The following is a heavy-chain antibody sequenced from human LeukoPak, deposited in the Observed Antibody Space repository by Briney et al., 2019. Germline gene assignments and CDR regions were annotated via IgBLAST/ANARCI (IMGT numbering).Heavy chain of an antibody. CDR3: AKRRIGGDPKLDYFDY. Sequence: GGSLRLSCAASGFTFSSYAMSWVRQAPGKGLEWVSAISGSGGSTYYADSVKGRFTISRDNSKNTLYLQMNSLRAEDTAVYYCAKRRIGGDPKLDYFDYWGQGTLVTVSS. V-gene: IGHV3-23*01. D-gene: IGHD1-26*01. CDR2: ISGSGGST. CDR1: GFTFSSYA. J-gene: IGHJ4*02.